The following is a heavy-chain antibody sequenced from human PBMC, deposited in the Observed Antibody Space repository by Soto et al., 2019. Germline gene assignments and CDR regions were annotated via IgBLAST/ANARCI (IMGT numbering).Heavy chain of an antibody. CDR1: GGSISSSSYY. CDR2: IYYSGST. D-gene: IGHD3-3*01. Sequence: SETLSLTCTVSGGSISSSSYYWGWIRQPPGKGLEWIGSIYYSGSTYYNPSLKSRVTISVDTSKNQFSLKLSSVTAADAAVYYCARVMIMYYDFWSGLYFDYWGQGTLVTVSS. CDR3: ARVMIMYYDFWSGLYFDY. V-gene: IGHV4-39*01. J-gene: IGHJ4*02.